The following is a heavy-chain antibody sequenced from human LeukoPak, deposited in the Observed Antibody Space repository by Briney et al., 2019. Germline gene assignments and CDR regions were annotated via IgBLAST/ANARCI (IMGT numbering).Heavy chain of an antibody. D-gene: IGHD2-15*01. CDR2: ISSNGGLT. CDR3: VKDFLPYCSGGSCHLRGFFDP. V-gene: IGHV3-64D*06. J-gene: IGHJ5*02. CDR1: GFTFSSFG. Sequence: GGSLRLSCSASGFTFSSFGMYWVRQAPGKGLEYVSAISSNGGLTYYADSVKGRFTISRDNSKNTQYLQMSSLRAEDTAVYYCVKDFLPYCSGGSCHLRGFFDPWGQGTLVTVSS.